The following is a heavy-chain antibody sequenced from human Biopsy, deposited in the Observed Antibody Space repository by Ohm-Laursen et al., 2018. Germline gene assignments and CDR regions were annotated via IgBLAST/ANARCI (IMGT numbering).Heavy chain of an antibody. J-gene: IGHJ4*02. CDR1: GYTFTDYY. Sequence: ASVKVSCKASGYTFTDYYIHWVRQAPGQGLEWMASINPSGGSTTYAQRFQGRLIMTRDTSTSSIYMELSSLRSEDTAIYFCARAVAGTGGVFDSWGQGTLVTVSS. CDR3: ARAVAGTGGVFDS. V-gene: IGHV1-46*01. CDR2: INPSGGST. D-gene: IGHD6-19*01.